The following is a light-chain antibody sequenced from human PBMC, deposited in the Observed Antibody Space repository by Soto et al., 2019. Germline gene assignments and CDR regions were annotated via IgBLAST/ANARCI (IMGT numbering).Light chain of an antibody. CDR3: AAWDDSLNAYV. CDR2: SNN. J-gene: IGLJ1*01. Sequence: QSVLTQPPSASGTPGQRVTISCSGSSSNIGSNTVNWYQQLPGTAPKLLIYSNNERPSGVPDRFSGSKSGTSASLAISGLQPEDEADFYCAAWDDSLNAYVIGTGPKLTVL. V-gene: IGLV1-44*01. CDR1: SSNIGSNT.